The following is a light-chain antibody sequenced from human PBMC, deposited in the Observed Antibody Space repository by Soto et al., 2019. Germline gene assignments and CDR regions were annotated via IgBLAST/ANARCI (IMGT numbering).Light chain of an antibody. Sequence: DIQMTQSPSSLSAYVGDRVTITCRASQGISNFLAWYQQKPGKVPKLLIYAASTLQSGVPSRFSGSAFGTDLTLTISSLQLEDVVTYYCQKYYTSLRTCVQGTKFEIK. CDR1: QGISNF. J-gene: IGKJ1*01. CDR3: QKYYTSLRT. V-gene: IGKV1-27*01. CDR2: AAS.